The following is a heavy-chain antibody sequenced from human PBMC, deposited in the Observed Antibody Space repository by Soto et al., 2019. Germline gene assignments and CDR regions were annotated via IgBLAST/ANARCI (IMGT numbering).Heavy chain of an antibody. J-gene: IGHJ5*02. Sequence: QVQLRQSGAEIKRPGASVKVSCEASGYIFTTQDINWVRQASGQGLEWLGCVNPSSGNTVYAQKFHGRVTMTRDTSINTAYMELSSLRSDGTAGYYWARASMYIRNDHGGQGTLVTVSS. CDR3: ARASMYIRNDH. V-gene: IGHV1-8*01. CDR1: GYIFTTQD. CDR2: VNPSSGNT. D-gene: IGHD1-1*01.